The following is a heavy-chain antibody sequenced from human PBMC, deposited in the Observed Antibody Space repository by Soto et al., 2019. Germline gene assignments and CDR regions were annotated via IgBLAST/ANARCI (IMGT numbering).Heavy chain of an antibody. D-gene: IGHD1-26*01. Sequence: PGGSLRLSCAASGFTFSSYGMHWVRQAPGKGLEWVAVIWYDGSNKYYADSVKGRFTISRDNSKNTLYLQMNSLRAEDTAVYYCARERGLGATNAFDIWGQGTMVTVSS. CDR3: ARERGLGATNAFDI. J-gene: IGHJ3*02. CDR1: GFTFSSYG. CDR2: IWYDGSNK. V-gene: IGHV3-33*01.